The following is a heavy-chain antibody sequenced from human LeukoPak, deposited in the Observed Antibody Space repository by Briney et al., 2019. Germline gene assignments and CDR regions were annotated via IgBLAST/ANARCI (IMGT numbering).Heavy chain of an antibody. CDR1: GFAFSSYA. CDR2: ISGSGGST. J-gene: IGHJ4*02. V-gene: IGHV3-23*01. Sequence: GGSLRLSCAASGFAFSSYAMSWVRQAPGKGLEWVSGISGSGGSTYYADSVKGRFTISRDNSKNTLYLQMDSLRADDTAAYYCARYSGSYYYPPAWDLWGQGTLVTVSS. CDR3: ARYSGSYYYPPAWDL. D-gene: IGHD1-26*01.